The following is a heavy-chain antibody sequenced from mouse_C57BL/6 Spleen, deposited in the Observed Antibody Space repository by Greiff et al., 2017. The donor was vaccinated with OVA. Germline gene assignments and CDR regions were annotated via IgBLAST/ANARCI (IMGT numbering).Heavy chain of an antibody. CDR1: GYTFTDYN. CDR2: INPNNGGT. V-gene: IGHV1-22*01. D-gene: IGHD2-4*01. J-gene: IGHJ4*01. Sequence: VQLKESGPELVKPGASVKMSCKASGYTFTDYNMHWVKQSHGKSLEWIGYINPNNGGTSYNQKFKGKATLTVNKSSSTAYMELRSLTSEDSAVYYCARLRRDYYAMDYWGQGTSVTVSS. CDR3: ARLRRDYYAMDY.